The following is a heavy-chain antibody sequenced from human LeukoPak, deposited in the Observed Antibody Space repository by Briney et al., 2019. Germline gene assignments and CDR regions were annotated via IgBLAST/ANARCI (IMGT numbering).Heavy chain of an antibody. D-gene: IGHD6-19*01. CDR1: GFTFSSYA. V-gene: IGHV3-30-3*01. CDR3: ARRSSGAFDI. Sequence: GGSLRLSCAASGFTFSSYAMHWVRQAPGKGLEWVAVISYDGSNKYYADSVKGRFTISRDNSKNTLYLQMNSLRAEDTAVYYCARRSSGAFDIWGQGTMVTVSS. J-gene: IGHJ3*02. CDR2: ISYDGSNK.